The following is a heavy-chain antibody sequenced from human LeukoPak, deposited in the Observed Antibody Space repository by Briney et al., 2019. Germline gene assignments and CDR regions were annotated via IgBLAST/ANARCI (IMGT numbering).Heavy chain of an antibody. D-gene: IGHD4-17*01. CDR1: GFTFDDYG. CDR2: INWNGGST. J-gene: IGHJ4*02. Sequence: GGPLGLSCAASGFTFDDYGMSWVRQAPGKGLEWVSGINWNGGSTGYADSVKGRFTISRDNAKNSLYLQMNSLRAEDTALYYCARDRGYGDTDYFDYWGQGTLVTVSS. CDR3: ARDRGYGDTDYFDY. V-gene: IGHV3-20*04.